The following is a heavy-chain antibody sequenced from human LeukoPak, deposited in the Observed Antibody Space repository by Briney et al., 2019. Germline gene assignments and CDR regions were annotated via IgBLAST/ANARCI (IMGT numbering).Heavy chain of an antibody. CDR1: GGSISSYY. D-gene: IGHD3-16*01. CDR2: IYYSGST. V-gene: IGHV4-59*01. J-gene: IGHJ4*02. CDR3: ARGVYVDY. Sequence: KPSETLSLTCTVSGGSISSYYWSWIRQPPGKGLEWIGYIYYSGSTNYNPSLKSRVTISVDTSKNQFSLKLSSVTAADTAVYYCARGVYVDYWGQGTLVTVSS.